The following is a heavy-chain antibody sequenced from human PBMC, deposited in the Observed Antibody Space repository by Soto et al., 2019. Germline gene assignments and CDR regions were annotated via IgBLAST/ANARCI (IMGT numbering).Heavy chain of an antibody. V-gene: IGHV3-30*18. J-gene: IGHJ4*02. CDR3: AKDSYYYDSSGDFDY. CDR2: ISYDGSNK. Sequence: WGSLRLSCAASGFTFSSYGMHCVRQAPFKGLEWVAVISYDGSNKYYADSVKGRFTISRDNSKNTLYLQMNSLRAEDTAVYYCAKDSYYYDSSGDFDYWGQGTLVTV. CDR1: GFTFSSYG. D-gene: IGHD3-22*01.